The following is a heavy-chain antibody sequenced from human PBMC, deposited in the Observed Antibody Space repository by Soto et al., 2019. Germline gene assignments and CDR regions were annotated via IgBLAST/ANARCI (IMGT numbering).Heavy chain of an antibody. D-gene: IGHD6-6*01. CDR2: INHSGST. Sequence: SETLSLTCAVYGGSFSGYYWSWIRQPPGKGLEWIGEINHSGSTNYNPSLKSRVTISVDTSKNQFSLKLSSVTAADTAVYYCARGMGSKGGSIAARSAYYYGMDVWGQGTTVTVS. V-gene: IGHV4-34*01. CDR3: ARGMGSKGGSIAARSAYYYGMDV. CDR1: GGSFSGYY. J-gene: IGHJ6*02.